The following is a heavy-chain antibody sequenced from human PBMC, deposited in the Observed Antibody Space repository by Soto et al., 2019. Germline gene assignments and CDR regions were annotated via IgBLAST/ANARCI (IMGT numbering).Heavy chain of an antibody. D-gene: IGHD3-10*01. Sequence: GESLKISCKGSGYSFTIFFIGWVRQMPGKGLEWMGVIYPGDSDIRYSPSFQGQVTISADRSISTAYLQWNSLKASDTAMYYCARRGASGSIDYWGQGTLVTVSS. J-gene: IGHJ4*02. CDR3: ARRGASGSIDY. CDR1: GYSFTIFF. V-gene: IGHV5-51*01. CDR2: IYPGDSDI.